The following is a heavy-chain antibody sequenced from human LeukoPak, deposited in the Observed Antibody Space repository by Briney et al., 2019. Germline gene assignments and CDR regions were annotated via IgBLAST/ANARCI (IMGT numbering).Heavy chain of an antibody. J-gene: IGHJ4*02. D-gene: IGHD3-22*01. CDR2: ISAYNGNT. CDR3: ARFSIDEEIYYDSSGYDY. Sequence: GASVKVSCKASGYTFTSYGISWVRQAPGQGLEWMGWISAYNGNTDYAQKLQGRVTMTTDTSTSTAYMELRSLRSDDTAVYYCARFSIDEEIYYDSSGYDYWGRGTLVTVSS. CDR1: GYTFTSYG. V-gene: IGHV1-18*01.